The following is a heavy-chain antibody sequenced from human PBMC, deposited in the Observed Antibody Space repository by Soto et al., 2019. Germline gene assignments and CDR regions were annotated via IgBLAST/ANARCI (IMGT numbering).Heavy chain of an antibody. CDR2: ISWNSGSI. Sequence: EVQVVESGGGLVHPSRSLRLYCAASGFTFDDYAMHWVRQAPGKGLEWVSGISWNSGSIGYADSVKGRITISRDHAKNSLYLQMNSLRAEDTALYYCANAPAPRYNWNYGVSYYFDYWGQGTLVTVSS. CDR3: ANAPAPRYNWNYGVSYYFDY. V-gene: IGHV3-9*01. CDR1: GFTFDDYA. D-gene: IGHD1-7*01. J-gene: IGHJ4*02.